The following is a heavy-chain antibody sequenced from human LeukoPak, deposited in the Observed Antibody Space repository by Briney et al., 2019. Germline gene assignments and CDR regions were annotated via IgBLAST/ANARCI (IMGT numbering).Heavy chain of an antibody. Sequence: SETLSLTCTVSGGSISSYYWSWIRQPPGKGLEWIGYIYYSGSTNYNPSLKSRVTISADTSKNQFSLKLSSVTAADTAVYYCARDGAAAGRGRGAFDIWGQGTMVTVSS. CDR2: IYYSGST. D-gene: IGHD6-13*01. CDR3: ARDGAAAGRGRGAFDI. V-gene: IGHV4-59*01. CDR1: GGSISSYY. J-gene: IGHJ3*02.